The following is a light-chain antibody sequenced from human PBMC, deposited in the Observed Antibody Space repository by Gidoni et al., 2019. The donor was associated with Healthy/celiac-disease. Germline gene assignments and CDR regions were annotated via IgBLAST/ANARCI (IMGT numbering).Light chain of an antibody. CDR2: GAS. Sequence: EIVLPQSPGTLSLSPGESATLSCRASQSVSSSYLAWYQQTPGQAPRLLISGASSRATGIPDRFRGSGSGTDFTLTISRLEPEDFAVYYCQQYGSSPWTFGQGTKVEIK. V-gene: IGKV3-20*01. J-gene: IGKJ1*01. CDR3: QQYGSSPWT. CDR1: QSVSSSY.